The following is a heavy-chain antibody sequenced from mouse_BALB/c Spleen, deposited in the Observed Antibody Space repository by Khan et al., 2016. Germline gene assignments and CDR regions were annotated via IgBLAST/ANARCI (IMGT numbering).Heavy chain of an antibody. Sequence: VQLQESGAELARPGASVKMSCKASGYTFTSYTMHWVKQRPGQGLEWIGYINPSSGYTNYNQKFKDKATLTADKSSSTAYMQLSSLTSEDSAVYYCARSVVRPYYYAMDYWGQGTSVTVSS. CDR3: ARSVVRPYYYAMDY. CDR2: INPSSGYT. CDR1: GYTFTSYT. D-gene: IGHD2-14*01. V-gene: IGHV1-4*01. J-gene: IGHJ4*01.